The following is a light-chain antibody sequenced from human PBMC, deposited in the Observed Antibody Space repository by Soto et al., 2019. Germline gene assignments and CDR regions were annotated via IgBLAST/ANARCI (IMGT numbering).Light chain of an antibody. CDR2: DAS. Sequence: EIVLTQSPATLSLSPGERATLSCRASQSIGSYLAWYQQKPGQAPRLLIYDASKRATGIPARYSGSGSGTDFTLTISRLEPEDFAVYYCQQSGSSPRTFGQGTKVDIK. CDR1: QSIGSY. V-gene: IGKV3-11*01. J-gene: IGKJ1*01. CDR3: QQSGSSPRT.